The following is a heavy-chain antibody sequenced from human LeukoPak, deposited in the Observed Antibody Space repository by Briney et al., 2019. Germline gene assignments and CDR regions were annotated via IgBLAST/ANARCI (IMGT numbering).Heavy chain of an antibody. J-gene: IGHJ5*02. D-gene: IGHD6-19*01. CDR3: ARDRNAYSSGWYVQSWFDP. CDR2: INPNSGGT. CDR1: GYTFTGYY. V-gene: IGHV1-2*02. Sequence: ASVQVSCKASGYTFTGYYMHWVRQAPGQGLEWMGWINPNSGGTNYAQKFQGRVTMTRDTSISTAYMELSRLRSDDTAVYYCARDRNAYSSGWYVQSWFDPWGQGTLVTVSS.